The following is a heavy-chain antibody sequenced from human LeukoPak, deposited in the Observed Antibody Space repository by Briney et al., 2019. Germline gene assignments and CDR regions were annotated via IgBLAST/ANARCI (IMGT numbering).Heavy chain of an antibody. V-gene: IGHV1-58*01. CDR3: GADSMPRGVFSYAFDI. J-gene: IGHJ3*02. D-gene: IGHD3-10*01. CDR1: GFTFTSSA. Sequence: GTSVKVSCKASGFTFTSSAVQWVRQARGQRLEWIGWIVVGSGDTNSAQKFQERVTITRDMSTRTAYMELSSLRSGDTAVYYCGADSMPRGVFSYAFDIWGQGTMVTVSS. CDR2: IVVGSGDT.